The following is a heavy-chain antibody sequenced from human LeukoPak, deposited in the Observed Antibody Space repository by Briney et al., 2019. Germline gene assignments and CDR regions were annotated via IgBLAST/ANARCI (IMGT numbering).Heavy chain of an antibody. V-gene: IGHV3-53*01. CDR2: IYSGGSI. J-gene: IGHJ4*02. Sequence: GGSLRLSCAASGLTVSSNYMSWVRQAPGKGLEWVSVIYSGGSIYYADSVKGRFTISRDNSKNTVYLQMNSLRAEDTAVYYCARVQYSGSYYFNYWGQGTLVTVSS. CDR1: GLTVSSNY. CDR3: ARVQYSGSYYFNY. D-gene: IGHD1-26*01.